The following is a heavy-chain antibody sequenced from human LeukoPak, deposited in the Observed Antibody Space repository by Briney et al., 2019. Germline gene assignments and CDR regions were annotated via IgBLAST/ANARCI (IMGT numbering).Heavy chain of an antibody. Sequence: SETLSLTCTVSGGSISSYYWSWIRQPPGKGLEWIGYIYYSGSTNYNPYLKSRVTISVDTSKNQFSLKLSSVTAADTAVYHCARTYSGLEFDYWGQGTLVTVSS. CDR1: GGSISSYY. CDR2: IYYSGST. J-gene: IGHJ4*02. V-gene: IGHV4-59*12. CDR3: ARTYSGLEFDY. D-gene: IGHD5-12*01.